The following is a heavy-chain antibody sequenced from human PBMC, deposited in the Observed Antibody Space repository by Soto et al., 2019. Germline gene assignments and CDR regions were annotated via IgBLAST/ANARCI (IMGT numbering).Heavy chain of an antibody. V-gene: IGHV4-34*01. CDR2: INHSGST. Sequence: PSETLSLTCAVYGGSFSGYYWSWIRQPPGKGLEWIGEINHSGSTNYNPSLKSRVTISVDTPKNQFSLKLSSVTAADTAVYYCERGVVLWSGEPKNWGPGTLVTVSS. CDR3: ERGVVLWSGEPKN. D-gene: IGHD3-10*01. CDR1: GGSFSGYY. J-gene: IGHJ4*02.